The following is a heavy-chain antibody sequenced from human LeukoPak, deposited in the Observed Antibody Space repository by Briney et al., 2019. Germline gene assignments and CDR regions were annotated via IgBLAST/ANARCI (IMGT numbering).Heavy chain of an antibody. CDR1: GYTFTGYY. D-gene: IGHD4-17*01. CDR3: ARAATGSIRETWFDP. Sequence: ASVKVSCKASGYTFTGYYMHWVRQAPGQGLEWMGWINPNSGGTNYAQKFQGRVTMTRDTSISTAYMELSRLRSDDTAVYYCARAATGSIRETWFDPWGQGTLVTVSS. J-gene: IGHJ5*02. CDR2: INPNSGGT. V-gene: IGHV1-2*02.